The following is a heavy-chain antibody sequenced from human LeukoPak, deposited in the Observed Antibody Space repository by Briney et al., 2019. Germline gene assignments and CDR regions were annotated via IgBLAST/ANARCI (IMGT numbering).Heavy chain of an antibody. Sequence: ASVKVSCKVSGYTFTSYYMHWVRQAPGQGLEWMGIINPSGGSTSYAQKFQGRVTMTRDTSTSTVYMELSSLRSEDTAVYYCARGSLRFLEWLLFDYWGQGTLVTVSS. J-gene: IGHJ4*02. CDR1: GYTFTSYY. D-gene: IGHD3-3*01. CDR2: INPSGGST. V-gene: IGHV1-46*01. CDR3: ARGSLRFLEWLLFDY.